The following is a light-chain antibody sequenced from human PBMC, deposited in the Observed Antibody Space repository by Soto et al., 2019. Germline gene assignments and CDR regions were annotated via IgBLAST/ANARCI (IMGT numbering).Light chain of an antibody. CDR1: SSNIGAGYD. Sequence: SVLTQPPSVSGAPGQRVNISCTGSSSNIGAGYDVHWYQHLPGTAPKLLIYDNNNRPSGVPDRFSGSKSGTSASLAITGLQAEDEADYYCQSYDSSLSAYVVFGGGTKLTVL. CDR3: QSYDSSLSAYVV. V-gene: IGLV1-40*01. J-gene: IGLJ2*01. CDR2: DNN.